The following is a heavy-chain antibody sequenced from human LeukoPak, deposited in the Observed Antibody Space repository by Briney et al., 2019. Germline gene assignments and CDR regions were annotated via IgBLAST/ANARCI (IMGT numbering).Heavy chain of an antibody. CDR1: GGTFSSYA. CDR3: VTSFDY. CDR2: ISAYNGNT. D-gene: IGHD2-2*01. V-gene: IGHV1-18*01. J-gene: IGHJ4*02. Sequence: ASVKVSCKASGGTFSSYAISWVRQAPGQGLEWMGWISAYNGNTNYAQKLQGRVTMTTDTSTSTAYMELRSLRSDDTAVYYCVTSFDYWGQGTLVTVSS.